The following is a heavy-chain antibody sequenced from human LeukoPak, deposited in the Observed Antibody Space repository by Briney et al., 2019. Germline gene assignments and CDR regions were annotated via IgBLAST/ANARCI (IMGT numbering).Heavy chain of an antibody. V-gene: IGHV3-30*02. CDR3: AKQSRPATTFGGSWYFDF. CDR2: TRYDGSNK. Sequence: GGSLRLSCAASGFTFSGSAMHWVRQAPGKGLEWVAFTRYDGSNKYYADSVKGRFTISRDTSKNSLYMQMNSLRAEDTAVYYCAKQSRPATTFGGSWYFDFWGQGTLVTVSS. CDR1: GFTFSGSA. D-gene: IGHD3-16*01. J-gene: IGHJ4*02.